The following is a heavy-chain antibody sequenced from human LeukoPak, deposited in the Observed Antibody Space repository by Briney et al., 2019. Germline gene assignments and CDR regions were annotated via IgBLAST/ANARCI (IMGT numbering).Heavy chain of an antibody. J-gene: IGHJ4*02. Sequence: GGSLRLSCAASGFTFSSYSMNWVRQAPGKGLEWVSSISSSSSYIYYADSVKGRFTISRDNSKNTLYLQMNSLRAEDTAVYYCARDFSSWSPYFDYWGQGTLVTVSS. V-gene: IGHV3-21*01. CDR1: GFTFSSYS. CDR3: ARDFSSWSPYFDY. D-gene: IGHD6-13*01. CDR2: ISSSSSYI.